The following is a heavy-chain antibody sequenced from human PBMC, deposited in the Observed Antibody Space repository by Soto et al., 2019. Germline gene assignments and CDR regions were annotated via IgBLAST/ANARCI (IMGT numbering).Heavy chain of an antibody. Sequence: GSLRLSCAASGXTFSNYSMSWVRQAPGKGLDWVSSISSSGGNTFYADSVKGRFTISTDNSKNTLYLQMNSIGDEDSALYYCTKDRRSINVWGQGTLVTVSS. V-gene: IGHV3-23*01. CDR1: GXTFSNYS. D-gene: IGHD3-3*02. CDR3: TKDRRSINV. J-gene: IGHJ4*02. CDR2: ISSSGGNT.